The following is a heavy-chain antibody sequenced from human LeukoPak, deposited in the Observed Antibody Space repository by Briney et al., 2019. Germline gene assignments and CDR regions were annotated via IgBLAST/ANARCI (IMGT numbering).Heavy chain of an antibody. Sequence: SETLSLTCIVSGGSISSYYWSWIRPPPGKGLEWIGYIYTSGSTNYNPSLKSRVTISVDTSKNQFSLMRSSVTAADTAVYYCASSGIAAAGAFDYWGQGTLVTVSS. V-gene: IGHV4-4*09. D-gene: IGHD6-13*01. CDR2: IYTSGST. J-gene: IGHJ4*02. CDR3: ASSGIAAAGAFDY. CDR1: GGSISSYY.